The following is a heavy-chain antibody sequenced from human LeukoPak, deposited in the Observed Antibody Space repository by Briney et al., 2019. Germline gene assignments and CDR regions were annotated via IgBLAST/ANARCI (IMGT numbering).Heavy chain of an antibody. J-gene: IGHJ4*02. Sequence: SVKVSCKASGGTFSSYAISWVRQAPGQGLEWMGGIIPIFGTANYAQKFRGRVTITADESTSTAYMELSSLRSEDTAVYYCARGPGDYYDILTGYPFDCWGQGTLVTVSS. CDR1: GGTFSSYA. D-gene: IGHD3-9*01. V-gene: IGHV1-69*13. CDR3: ARGPGDYYDILTGYPFDC. CDR2: IIPIFGTA.